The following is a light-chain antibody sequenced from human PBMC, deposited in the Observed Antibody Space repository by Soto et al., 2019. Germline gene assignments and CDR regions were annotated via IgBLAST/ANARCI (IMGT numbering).Light chain of an antibody. CDR2: GAS. Sequence: EIVMTQSPATLSVSPGERATLSCRASQSVSSDLAWYHQKPGQAPRLLXYGASTRADGVPARFSGSGSGTDLTLTISSLQSDDSAVYYCQQYYTWRSITFGQGTRLEIK. CDR1: QSVSSD. CDR3: QQYYTWRSIT. J-gene: IGKJ5*01. V-gene: IGKV3-15*01.